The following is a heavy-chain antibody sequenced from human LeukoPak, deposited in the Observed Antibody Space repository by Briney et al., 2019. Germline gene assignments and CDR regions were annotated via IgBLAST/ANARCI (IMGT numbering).Heavy chain of an antibody. CDR1: GFTFSNAW. CDR3: AKATGTLGN. V-gene: IGHV3-23*01. Sequence: GGSLRLSCAASGFTFSNAWMSWVRQAPGKGLEWVSTISNSDNKPYYADSVKGRFTISRDNSKNTLHLQMNSLTAEDTAMYYCAKATGTLGNWGQGTLVTVSS. D-gene: IGHD1-1*01. CDR2: ISNSDNKP. J-gene: IGHJ4*02.